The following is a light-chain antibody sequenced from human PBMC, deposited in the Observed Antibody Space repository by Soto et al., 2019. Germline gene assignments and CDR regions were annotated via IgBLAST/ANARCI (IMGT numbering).Light chain of an antibody. Sequence: ESTTPNWKSSQSDLYSSNNKNYLAWYQQKRGQPPKLLIHCAFIRESGVPDRFSGSGSGTDFTLTISSLQPEDFTSYYCQQSSNMPIPFGQG. CDR3: QQSSNMPIP. V-gene: IGKV4-1*01. CDR1: QSDLYSSNNKNY. CDR2: CAF. J-gene: IGKJ5*01.